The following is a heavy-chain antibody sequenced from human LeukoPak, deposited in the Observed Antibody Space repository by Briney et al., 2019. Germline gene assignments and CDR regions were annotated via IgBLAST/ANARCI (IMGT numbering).Heavy chain of an antibody. J-gene: IGHJ5*02. CDR3: ARSVGGYSRNWFDP. V-gene: IGHV4-59*12. CDR1: GGSISSYY. Sequence: SETPSLTCTVSGGSISSYYWSWIRQPPGKGLEWIGYIYHSGSTYYNPSLKSRVTISVDRSKNQFSLKLSSVTAADTAVYYCARSVGGYSRNWFDPWGQGTLVTVSS. CDR2: IYHSGST. D-gene: IGHD5-12*01.